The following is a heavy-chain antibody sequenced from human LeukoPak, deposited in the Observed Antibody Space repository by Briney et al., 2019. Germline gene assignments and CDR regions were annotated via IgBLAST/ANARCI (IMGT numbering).Heavy chain of an antibody. J-gene: IGHJ5*02. CDR1: GYSISSGYY. CDR2: IYYSGTT. V-gene: IGHV4-38-2*02. D-gene: IGHD2-2*01. CDR3: ARYCSSSSCYREADP. Sequence: SETLSLTCTVSGYSISSGYYWGWIRQPPGKGLEWVRSIYYSGTTYYNPSLKSRVTISVDTSKNQFSLRLSSVTAADTAVYYCARYCSSSSCYREADPWGQGTLVTVSS.